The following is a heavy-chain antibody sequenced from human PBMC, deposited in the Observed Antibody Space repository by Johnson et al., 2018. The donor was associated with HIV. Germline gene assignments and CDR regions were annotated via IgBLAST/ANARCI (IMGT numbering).Heavy chain of an antibody. V-gene: IGHV3-23*04. Sequence: VQLVESGGGLVQPGGSLRLSCVASGFTFSRYAMNWVRQAPGKGLEWVSSVTGSGGTSYYADSVKGRFTISRDNSKNTLYLQMNSLRAEDTAVYYCAKDRTSAQSAFDIWGQGTMVTVSS. CDR2: VTGSGGTS. CDR3: AKDRTSAQSAFDI. J-gene: IGHJ3*02. D-gene: IGHD1-1*01. CDR1: GFTFSRYA.